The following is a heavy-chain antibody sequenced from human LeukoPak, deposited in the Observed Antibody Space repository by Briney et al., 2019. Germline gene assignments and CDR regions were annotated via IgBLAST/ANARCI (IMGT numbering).Heavy chain of an antibody. CDR1: GGSISSYY. CDR2: IYYSGST. CDR3: ARAKPAAIRDYYYYMDV. J-gene: IGHJ6*03. V-gene: IGHV4-59*01. Sequence: PSETLSLTCTVSGGSISSYYWSWIQQPPGKGLEWIGYIYYSGSTNYNPSLKSRVTISVDTSKNQFSLKLSSVTAADTAVYYCARAKPAAIRDYYYYMDVWGKGTTVTVSS. D-gene: IGHD2-2*01.